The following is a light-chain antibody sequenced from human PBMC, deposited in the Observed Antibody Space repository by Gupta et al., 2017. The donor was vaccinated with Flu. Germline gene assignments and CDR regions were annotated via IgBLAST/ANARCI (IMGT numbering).Light chain of an antibody. Sequence: PATLSGSPGERVTLSCSAIQSISRNLAWYQQKPGQPPRLLIYGASTGAIGLLARFSGSGSGTEFTLTIISRLSEDFAVYSCRLEDDWPYTFGQGTKMEIK. J-gene: IGKJ2*01. CDR3: RLEDDWPYT. V-gene: IGKV3-15*01. CDR1: QSISRN. CDR2: GAS.